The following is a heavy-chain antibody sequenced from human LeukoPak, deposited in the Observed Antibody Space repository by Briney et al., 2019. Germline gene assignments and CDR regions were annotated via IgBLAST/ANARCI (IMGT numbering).Heavy chain of an antibody. CDR2: ITQDGSKK. D-gene: IGHD3-22*01. CDR1: GFTFSSYW. V-gene: IGHV3-7*01. J-gene: IGHJ4*02. Sequence: PGGSLRLSCAASGFTFSSYWMSWVRQAPGKGLEWVANITQDGSKKYYVDSVKGRFTISRDNAKNSLYLQMNSLRAEDTAVYYCARDSRLYDSSGNFDYWGEGNLVTASS. CDR3: ARDSRLYDSSGNFDY.